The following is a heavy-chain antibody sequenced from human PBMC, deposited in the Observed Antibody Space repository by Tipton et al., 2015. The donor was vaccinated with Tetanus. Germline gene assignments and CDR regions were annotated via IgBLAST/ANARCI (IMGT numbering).Heavy chain of an antibody. Sequence: SLRLSCAASEFTFSSYWMHWVRQAPGKGLVWVSRISPDGRSTSNVDSVKGRFTISRDNAKRSLYLQMNSLRAEDTAIYYCARDVFPYSSSDWGQGTLVTVSS. V-gene: IGHV3-74*01. CDR3: ARDVFPYSSSD. J-gene: IGHJ4*02. CDR1: EFTFSSYW. CDR2: ISPDGRST. D-gene: IGHD6-6*01.